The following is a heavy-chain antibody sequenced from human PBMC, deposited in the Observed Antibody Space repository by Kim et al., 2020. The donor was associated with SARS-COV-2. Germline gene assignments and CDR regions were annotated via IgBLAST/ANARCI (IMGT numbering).Heavy chain of an antibody. CDR3: AKTLISVTRPVGC. J-gene: IGHJ4*01. CDR1: GFTFTTYA. CDR2: ICNNGGTT. D-gene: IGHD4-17*01. V-gene: IGHV3-23*01. Sequence: GGSLRLSCAASGFTFTTYAMSWVRQAPGKGLEWVSTICNNGGTTFYADSVKGRFTISRDNSKNTLILQMNSLTAEDTAVYYCAKTLISVTRPVGCWGHGTLVAVSS.